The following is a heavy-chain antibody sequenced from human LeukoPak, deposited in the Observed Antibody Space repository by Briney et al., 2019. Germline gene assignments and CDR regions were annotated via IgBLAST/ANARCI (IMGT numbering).Heavy chain of an antibody. CDR2: IYFTGST. D-gene: IGHD2-15*01. V-gene: IGHV4-59*01. CDR3: ARAGIVGDAFDI. CDR1: GDSFSNYF. J-gene: IGHJ3*02. Sequence: PSETLSLTCTVSGDSFSNYFWTWIRQPPGKGLEWIGYIYFTGSTNYNPSLKSRVIMSVDTSKNQFSLKVTSVNVADTAVYYCARAGIVGDAFDIWGQGTMVTVSS.